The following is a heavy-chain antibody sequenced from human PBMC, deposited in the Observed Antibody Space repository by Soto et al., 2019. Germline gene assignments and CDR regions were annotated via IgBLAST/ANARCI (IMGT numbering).Heavy chain of an antibody. J-gene: IGHJ6*02. CDR1: GLTFNGYW. V-gene: IGHV3-74*01. CDR2: LNSDGSSK. Sequence: PGGSLRLSCAASGLTFNGYWMHWVRQAPGKGLVWVSRLNSDGSSKYYGDSMKGRFTISRDNAENTVYLQMNSLRDEDTAVYFCARGLKNYYAMDVWGQGTTVTVSS. D-gene: IGHD3-16*01. CDR3: ARGLKNYYAMDV.